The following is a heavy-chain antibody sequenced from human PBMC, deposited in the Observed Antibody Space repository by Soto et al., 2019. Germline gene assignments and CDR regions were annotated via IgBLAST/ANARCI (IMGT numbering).Heavy chain of an antibody. CDR3: ARRPQRWEREYYFDY. CDR2: ISGSGGST. D-gene: IGHD1-26*01. Sequence: GGSLRLSCAASGFTLSSYALRWVRQAPGKGLEWVSAISGSGGSTYYADSVKGRFTISRDNSKNTLYLQMNSLRAEDTAVYYCARRPQRWEREYYFDYWGQGTLVTVSS. J-gene: IGHJ4*02. CDR1: GFTLSSYA. V-gene: IGHV3-23*01.